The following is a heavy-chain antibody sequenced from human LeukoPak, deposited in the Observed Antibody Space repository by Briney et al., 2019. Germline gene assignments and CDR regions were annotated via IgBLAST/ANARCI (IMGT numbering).Heavy chain of an antibody. D-gene: IGHD3-10*01. Sequence: GGSLRLSCTASGFTFGDYAMSWVRQAPGKGLEWVGFIRSKAYGGTTEYAASVKGRFTISRDDSKSIAYLQMNSLKTEDTAVYYCTRAFLLLWFGDAFDIWGQGTMVTVSS. V-gene: IGHV3-49*04. CDR1: GFTFGDYA. CDR3: TRAFLLLWFGDAFDI. J-gene: IGHJ3*02. CDR2: IRSKAYGGTT.